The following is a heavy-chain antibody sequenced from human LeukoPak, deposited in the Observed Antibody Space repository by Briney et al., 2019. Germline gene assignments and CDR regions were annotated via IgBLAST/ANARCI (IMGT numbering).Heavy chain of an antibody. CDR3: ARVGSRHYYYYMDV. J-gene: IGHJ6*03. CDR1: GYTFNKYG. CDR2: ITTYNGNT. D-gene: IGHD6-19*01. V-gene: IGHV1-18*01. Sequence: ASVKVSCKASGYTFNKYGISWVRQAPGQGLEWMGWITTYNGNTNYAQKVQGRVTMTTDTSASTVYMELRSLRPDDTAVYYCARVGSRHYYYYMDVWGKGTTVTVSS.